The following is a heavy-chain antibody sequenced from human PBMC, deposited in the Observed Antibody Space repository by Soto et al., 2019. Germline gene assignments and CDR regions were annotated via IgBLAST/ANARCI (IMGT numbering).Heavy chain of an antibody. D-gene: IGHD3-22*01. J-gene: IGHJ6*02. CDR1: GYNFTNYW. Sequence: GASLQISCKGPGYNFTNYWIGWVRQMPGKGLEWMGIIYPGDSDTRYSPSFQGRVTISADKSINTAYLQWSSLKASDTAMYYCARPRSGYYYGMDVWGQGATVTVSS. V-gene: IGHV5-51*01. CDR3: ARPRSGYYYGMDV. CDR2: IYPGDSDT.